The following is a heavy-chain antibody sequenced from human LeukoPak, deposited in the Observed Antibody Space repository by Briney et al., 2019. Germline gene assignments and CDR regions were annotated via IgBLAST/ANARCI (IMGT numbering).Heavy chain of an antibody. J-gene: IGHJ4*02. CDR3: SRASTITAPGAIPNDF. CDR1: GYTFTSYG. D-gene: IGHD6-13*01. CDR2: INPNSGGT. Sequence: ASVKVSCKASGYTFTSYGISWVRQAPGQGLEWMGWINPNSGGTNYAYKFQGRVTMTRDTSISTAYMELSSLTSDDSAVYFCSRASTITAPGAIPNDFWGQGTLVTVSS. V-gene: IGHV1-2*02.